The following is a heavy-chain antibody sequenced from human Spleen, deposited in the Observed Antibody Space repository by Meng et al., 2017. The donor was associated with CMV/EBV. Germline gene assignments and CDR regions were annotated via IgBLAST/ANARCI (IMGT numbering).Heavy chain of an antibody. J-gene: IGHJ4*02. D-gene: IGHD3-9*01. V-gene: IGHV1-69*05. CDR2: IIPFFGIP. Sequence: SVKVSCKASGGAFNSSVVSWVRQAPGQGLEWMGGIIPFFGIPNYVEKFQGRVTITMDESTSTVYMELRSLRSEDTAIYYCARDHAQTGYDYFDYWGQGTLVTVS. CDR1: GGAFNSSV. CDR3: ARDHAQTGYDYFDY.